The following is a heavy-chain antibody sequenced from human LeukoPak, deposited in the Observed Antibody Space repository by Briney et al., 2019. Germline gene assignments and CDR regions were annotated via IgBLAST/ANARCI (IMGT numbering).Heavy chain of an antibody. J-gene: IGHJ4*02. CDR1: GGSFSGYY. CDR3: ARGPFDY. V-gene: IGHV4-34*01. Sequence: SETLSLTCAVYGGSFSGYYWSWIRQPPGKGLEWIGEINHSGSTNYNPSLKSRVTISVDTSKNQFSLKLSSVTAADTAVYYCARGPFDYWGQGTLVTVSS. CDR2: INHSGST.